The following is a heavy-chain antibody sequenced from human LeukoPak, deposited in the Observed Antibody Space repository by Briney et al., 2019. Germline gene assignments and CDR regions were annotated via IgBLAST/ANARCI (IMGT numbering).Heavy chain of an antibody. CDR3: ATAGKYSSGFLYYFDY. J-gene: IGHJ4*02. CDR2: FDPEDGET. Sequence: ASVKVSCKVSGYTLTELSMHWVRQAPGKGLEWMGGFDPEDGETIYAQKFQGRVTMTEDTSTDTAYMELSSLRSEDTAVYYCATAGKYSSGFLYYFDYWGQGTLVTVSS. D-gene: IGHD6-19*01. CDR1: GYTLTELS. V-gene: IGHV1-24*01.